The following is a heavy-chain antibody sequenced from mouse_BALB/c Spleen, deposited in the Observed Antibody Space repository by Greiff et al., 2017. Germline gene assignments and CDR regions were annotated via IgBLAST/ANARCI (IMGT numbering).Heavy chain of an antibody. CDR3: ASGYGSSYGAMDY. CDR1: GFNIKDTY. CDR2: IDPANGNT. J-gene: IGHJ4*01. D-gene: IGHD1-1*01. Sequence: VQLKESGAELVKPGASVKLSCTASGFNIKDTYMHWVKQRPEQGLEWIGRIDPANGNTKYDPKFQGKATITADSSSNTAYLQLSSLTSEDTAVYYCASGYGSSYGAMDYWGQGTSVTVSS. V-gene: IGHV14-3*02.